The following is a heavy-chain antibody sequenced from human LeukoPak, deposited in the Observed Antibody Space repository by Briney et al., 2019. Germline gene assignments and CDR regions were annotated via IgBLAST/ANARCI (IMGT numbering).Heavy chain of an antibody. J-gene: IGHJ4*02. CDR3: ARDRVGATDYFDY. CDR1: GFTFSSYA. V-gene: IGHV3-30-3*01. D-gene: IGHD1-26*01. CDR2: ISYDGSNK. Sequence: PGGSLRLSCAASGFTFSSYAMQWVRQAPGKGLEWVAVISYDGSNKYYADSVKGRFTISRDNSKNTLYLQMNSLRAEDTAVYYCARDRVGATDYFDYWGQGTLVTVSS.